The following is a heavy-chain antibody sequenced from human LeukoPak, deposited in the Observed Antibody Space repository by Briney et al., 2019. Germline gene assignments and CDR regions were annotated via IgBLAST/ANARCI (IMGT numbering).Heavy chain of an antibody. CDR1: GFTFSTYG. Sequence: GGSLRLSCAASGFTFSTYGMSWVRQAPGKGLEWVSSISNSSPNIYYADPVKGRFTISRDSAKDSLFLQMNSLRAEDTAVYYCARALHDSSGYYFDYWGQGTLVTVSS. D-gene: IGHD3-22*01. J-gene: IGHJ4*02. CDR2: ISNSSPNI. V-gene: IGHV3-21*01. CDR3: ARALHDSSGYYFDY.